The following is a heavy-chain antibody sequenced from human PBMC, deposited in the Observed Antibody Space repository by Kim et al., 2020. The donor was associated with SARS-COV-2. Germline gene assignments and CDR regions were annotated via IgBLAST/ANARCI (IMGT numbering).Heavy chain of an antibody. CDR1: GYSFTTYW. CDR2: IYPGDSDT. V-gene: IGHV5-51*01. J-gene: IGHJ4*02. Sequence: GESLQISCKGSGYSFTTYWIGWVRQMPGKGLEWMGIIYPGDSDTRYSPSFQGQVTMSADKSISTAYLQWSSLKASDTAIYYCARRGNPGDSSSYYFSFEYWGQGTLVTVSS. D-gene: IGHD3-22*01. CDR3: ARRGNPGDSSSYYFSFEY.